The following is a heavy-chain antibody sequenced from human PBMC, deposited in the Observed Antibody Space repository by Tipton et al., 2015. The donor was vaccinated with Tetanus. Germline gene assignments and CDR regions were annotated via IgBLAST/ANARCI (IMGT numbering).Heavy chain of an antibody. V-gene: IGHV3-23*01. CDR3: ARDRGEDWTNFYYMDV. CDR2: MSGSRLTP. Sequence: LRLSCAASGFTFKSYTMNWVRQAPGNGLEWVAAMSGSRLTPYYADSVKGRFTISRDEAKNSLYLQMSSLRVGDTAVYYCARDRGEDWTNFYYMDVWGKGATVTVSS. D-gene: IGHD3/OR15-3a*01. J-gene: IGHJ6*03. CDR1: GFTFKSYT.